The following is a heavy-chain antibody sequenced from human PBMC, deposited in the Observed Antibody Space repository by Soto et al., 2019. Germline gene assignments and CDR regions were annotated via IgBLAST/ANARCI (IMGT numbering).Heavy chain of an antibody. D-gene: IGHD6-6*01. CDR2: IYHSGST. V-gene: IGHV4-4*02. J-gene: IGHJ6*03. CDR1: SGSISSSNW. Sequence: SETLSLTCAVSSGSISSSNWWSCVRQPPGKGLEWIGEIYHSGSTNYNPSLKSRVTISVDKSKNRFSLKLSSVTAADTAVYYCARVSWGIAARQSSYYYYMDVWGKGTTVTVSS. CDR3: ARVSWGIAARQSSYYYYMDV.